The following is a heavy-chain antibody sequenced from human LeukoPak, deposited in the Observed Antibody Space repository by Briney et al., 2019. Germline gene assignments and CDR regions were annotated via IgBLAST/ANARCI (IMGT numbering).Heavy chain of an antibody. Sequence: SGPTLVNPTQTLTLTCTFSGFSLSTSGMCVSWIRQPPGKALEWLARIDWDDDKYYSTSLKTRLTISKDTSKNQVVLTMTNMDPVDTATYYCARSCSGGSCYSSDYFDYWGQGTLVTVSS. CDR3: ARSCSGGSCYSSDYFDY. CDR2: IDWDDDK. D-gene: IGHD2-15*01. CDR1: GFSLSTSGMC. J-gene: IGHJ4*02. V-gene: IGHV2-70*11.